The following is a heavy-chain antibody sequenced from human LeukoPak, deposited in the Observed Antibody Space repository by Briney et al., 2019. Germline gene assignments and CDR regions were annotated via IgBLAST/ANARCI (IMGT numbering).Heavy chain of an antibody. CDR3: ARGGGPLDDAFDI. D-gene: IGHD3-3*01. CDR2: IYYSGST. Sequence: SETLSLTCTVSGGSISSYYWSWNRQPPGKGLEWIGYIYYSGSTNYNPSLKSRVTISVDTSKNQFSLKLSSVTAADTAVYYCARGGGPLDDAFDIWGQGTMVTVSS. J-gene: IGHJ3*02. V-gene: IGHV4-59*01. CDR1: GGSISSYY.